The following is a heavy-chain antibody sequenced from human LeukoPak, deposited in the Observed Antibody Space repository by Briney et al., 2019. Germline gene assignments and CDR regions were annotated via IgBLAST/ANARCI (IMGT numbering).Heavy chain of an antibody. CDR2: IRNKANIYTT. D-gene: IGHD1-26*01. J-gene: IGHJ4*02. CDR1: GFTFSDHY. Sequence: RPGGSLRLSCAASGFTFSDHYMDWVRQAPGKGLEWVGRIRNKANIYTTEYAASVKGRFTISRDDSKNSLYLQMNSLKTEDTAVYYCARAPNSGTLGEDYWGQGTLVTVSS. CDR3: ARAPNSGTLGEDY. V-gene: IGHV3-72*01.